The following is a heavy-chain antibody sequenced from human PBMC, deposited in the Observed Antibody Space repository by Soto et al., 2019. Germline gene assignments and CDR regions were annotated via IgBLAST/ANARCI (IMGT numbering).Heavy chain of an antibody. CDR2: ISAYNGNT. D-gene: IGHD3-22*01. CDR3: ARDYDSSGYPLYGMDV. J-gene: IGHJ6*02. Sequence: ASVKVSCKASGYTFTSYGISWVRQAPGQGLEWMGWISAYNGNTNYAQKLQGRVTMTTDTSTSTAYMELRSLRSGDTAVYYCARDYDSSGYPLYGMDVWGQGTTVTVSS. V-gene: IGHV1-18*04. CDR1: GYTFTSYG.